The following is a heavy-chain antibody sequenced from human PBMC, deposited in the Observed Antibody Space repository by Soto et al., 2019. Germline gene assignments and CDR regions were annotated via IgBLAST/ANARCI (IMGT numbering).Heavy chain of an antibody. J-gene: IGHJ3*02. D-gene: IGHD3-10*01. V-gene: IGHV3-7*01. CDR2: IKQDGSEK. Sequence: GGSLRLSCAASGFTFSSYWMSWVRQAPGKGLEWVANIKQDGSEKYYVDSVKGRFTISRDNAKNSLYLQMNSLRAEDTAVYYCARAPSITMVRGAFDIWGQGTMVTVSS. CDR1: GFTFSSYW. CDR3: ARAPSITMVRGAFDI.